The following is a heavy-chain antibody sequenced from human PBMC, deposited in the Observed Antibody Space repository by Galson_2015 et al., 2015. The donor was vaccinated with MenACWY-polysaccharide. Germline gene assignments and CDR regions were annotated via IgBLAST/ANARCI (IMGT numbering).Heavy chain of an antibody. Sequence: SLRLSCAASGFTFSSYWIHWVRQAPGKGLVWVSRIYSDGSDTTYADSVKGRFTVSRDNAKNTLYLQMNSLRAEDTAVYHCARDLYPTTYYSDSSPLSDYWGQGTLVTVSS. CDR2: IYSDGSDT. V-gene: IGHV3-74*01. CDR3: ARDLYPTTYYSDSSPLSDY. CDR1: GFTFSSYW. J-gene: IGHJ4*02. D-gene: IGHD3-22*01.